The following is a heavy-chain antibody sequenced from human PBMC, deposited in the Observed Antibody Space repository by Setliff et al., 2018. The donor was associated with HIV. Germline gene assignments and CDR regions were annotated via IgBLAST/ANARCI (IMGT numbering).Heavy chain of an antibody. Sequence: LRLPCAASGFNFNTYSMSWVRQAPGKGLEWVSSISSSGTYIYYADSMKGRFTISRDKAGNSLYLQLNNVRAEDTAVYYCTRMIPPRSNRFSSGWFDYWGQGTVVTVSS. J-gene: IGHJ4*02. V-gene: IGHV3-21*01. CDR2: ISSSGTYI. D-gene: IGHD6-19*01. CDR3: TRMIPPRSNRFSSGWFDY. CDR1: GFNFNTYS.